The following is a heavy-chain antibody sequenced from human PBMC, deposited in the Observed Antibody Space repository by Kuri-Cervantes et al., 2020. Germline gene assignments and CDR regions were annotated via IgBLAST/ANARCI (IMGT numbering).Heavy chain of an antibody. J-gene: IGHJ6*02. CDR1: GFTFSTYE. CDR2: ISSSGNTI. V-gene: IGHV3-48*03. D-gene: IGHD3-10*01. CDR3: AGDYDPMILWFGESYYYYGMDV. Sequence: GESLKISCAASGFTFSTYEMNWVRQAPGKGLEWISYISSSGNTIYYADSVKGRFTISRDNAKKSLSVLMNSLRAEDTAVYYCAGDYDPMILWFGESYYYYGMDVWGQGTTVTVSS.